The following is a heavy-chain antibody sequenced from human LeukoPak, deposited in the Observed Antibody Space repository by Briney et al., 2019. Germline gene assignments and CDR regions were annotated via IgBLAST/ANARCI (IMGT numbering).Heavy chain of an antibody. CDR1: GDSISKSRHF. J-gene: IGHJ5*02. V-gene: IGHV4-61*05. CDR3: TRDSGTTGEVKFEP. CDR2: IYSSGTI. Sequence: SETLSLTCNVSGDSISKSRHFWAWIRQSPGRGLEWLGYIYSSGTITYNPSLQSRVTMSVDTSKNEFSLKMSSVTAADTAVYYCTRDSGTTGEVKFEPWGQGTLVAVSS. D-gene: IGHD3-10*01.